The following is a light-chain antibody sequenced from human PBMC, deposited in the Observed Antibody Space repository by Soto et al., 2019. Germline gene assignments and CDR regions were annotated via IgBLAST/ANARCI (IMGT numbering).Light chain of an antibody. J-gene: IGKJ4*01. CDR2: DSS. V-gene: IGKV3-11*01. CDR1: QSVEKF. Sequence: EVELTQSPATLSLSPGETAPLSCRASQSVEKFLAWYQQRPGQPPRILIFDSSNRATGVPVRFSGSGSGTEFTLTISGLQSEDFAVYYCQQYNNWRTFGGGTKVDIK. CDR3: QQYNNWRT.